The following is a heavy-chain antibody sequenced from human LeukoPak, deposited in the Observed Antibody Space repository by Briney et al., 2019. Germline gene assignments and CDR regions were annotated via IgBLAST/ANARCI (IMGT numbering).Heavy chain of an antibody. CDR3: ARGLRWLHSSNWFDP. D-gene: IGHD5-24*01. Sequence: ASVKVSCKAPGYTFTSYDISWVRQAPGQGLEWMGGIIPIFDTANYAQKFQGRVTITTDESASTAYMELSSLRSEDTAVYYCARGLRWLHSSNWFDPWGQGTLVTVSS. V-gene: IGHV1-69*05. CDR2: IIPIFDTA. CDR1: GYTFTSYD. J-gene: IGHJ5*02.